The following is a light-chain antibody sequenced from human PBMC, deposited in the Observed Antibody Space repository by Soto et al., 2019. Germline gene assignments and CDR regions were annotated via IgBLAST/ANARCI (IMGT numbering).Light chain of an antibody. CDR1: RSINSRY. J-gene: IGKJ2*01. CDR2: GAS. Sequence: EIVLTQSPGTLSLSPGERATLSCRASRSINSRYLAWYQQKPGQAPRLLIYGASSRATGIPDRFSGSGSWTYFTLTISSLETEDFAVYHWHQYGCSPNTCGQGTNLEIK. CDR3: HQYGCSPNT. V-gene: IGKV3-20*01.